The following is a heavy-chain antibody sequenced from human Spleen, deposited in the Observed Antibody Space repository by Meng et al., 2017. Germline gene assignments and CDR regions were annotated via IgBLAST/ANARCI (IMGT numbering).Heavy chain of an antibody. CDR1: GFTFSSYA. V-gene: IGHV3-30*04. D-gene: IGHD4-23*01. J-gene: IGHJ4*02. CDR3: ARDDYGGPLDY. Sequence: GGSLRLSCAASGFTFSSYAMHWVRQAPGKGLEWVAVISYDGSNKYYADSVKGRFTISRDNSKNTLYLQMNSLRAEDTAVYYCARDDYGGPLDYWGQGTLVTVSS. CDR2: ISYDGSNK.